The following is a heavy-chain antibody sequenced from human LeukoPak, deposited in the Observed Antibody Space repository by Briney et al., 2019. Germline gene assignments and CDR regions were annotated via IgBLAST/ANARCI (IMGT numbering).Heavy chain of an antibody. J-gene: IGHJ4*02. CDR1: GFTFSSYG. CDR2: ISYDGSNK. CDR3: AKDWGAYVFGS. V-gene: IGHV3-30*18. D-gene: IGHD5-12*01. Sequence: GGSLRLSCAASGFTFSSYGMHWVRQAPGKGLEWVAVISYDGSNKYYADSVKGRFTISRDNSKNTLYLQMNSLRTEDSALYYCAKDWGAYVFGSWGQGTLVTVSS.